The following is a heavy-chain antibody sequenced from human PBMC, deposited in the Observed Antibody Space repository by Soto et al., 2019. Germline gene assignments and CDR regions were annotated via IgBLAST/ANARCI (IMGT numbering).Heavy chain of an antibody. CDR2: IYSGGST. CDR1: GFTVSSNY. J-gene: IGHJ4*02. CDR3: ARAPYSYGPFDY. Sequence: EVQLVESGGGLVQPGGSLRLSCAASGFTVSSNYMSWVRQAPGKGLEWVSVIYSGGSTYYADSVKGRFTISRDNSKNTLYLQMNNLRAEDTAVYYCARAPYSYGPFDYWGQGTLVTVSS. D-gene: IGHD5-18*01. V-gene: IGHV3-66*01.